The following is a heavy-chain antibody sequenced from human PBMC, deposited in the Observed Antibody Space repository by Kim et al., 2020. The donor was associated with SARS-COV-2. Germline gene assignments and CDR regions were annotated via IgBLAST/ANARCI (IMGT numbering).Heavy chain of an antibody. Sequence: GGSLRLSCTASGFTFGDYAMSWFRQAPGKGLEWVGFIRSKAYGGTTEYAASVKGRFTISRDDSKSIAYLQMNSLKTEDTAVYYCTRGEITGTTHYYYYGMDVWGQGTTVTVSS. CDR1: GFTFGDYA. CDR2: IRSKAYGGTT. V-gene: IGHV3-49*03. D-gene: IGHD1-7*01. J-gene: IGHJ6*02. CDR3: TRGEITGTTHYYYYGMDV.